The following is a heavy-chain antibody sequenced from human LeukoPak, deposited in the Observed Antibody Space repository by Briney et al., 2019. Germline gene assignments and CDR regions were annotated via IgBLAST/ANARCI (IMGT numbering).Heavy chain of an antibody. CDR1: GGSISGYY. V-gene: IGHV4-59*08. D-gene: IGHD6-13*01. CDR3: ARQENRSWYGAGCDP. CDR2: IYYTGST. J-gene: IGHJ5*02. Sequence: SETLSLTCTVSGGSISGYYWSWIRQPPGKGLEWIGYIYYTGSTNYNPSLKSRVTISVDTSKNQFSLKLGSVTAADTAVYYCARQENRSWYGAGCDPWGRGTLVTVSS.